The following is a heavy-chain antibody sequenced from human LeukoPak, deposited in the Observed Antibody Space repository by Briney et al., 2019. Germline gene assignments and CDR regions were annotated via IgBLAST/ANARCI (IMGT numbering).Heavy chain of an antibody. Sequence: KPSETLSLTCTVSGYSISSGYYWGWIRQPPGKGLEWIGSIYHSGSTYYNPSLKSRVTISVDTSKNQFSLKLSSVTAADTAVYYCARAPAQLRGYSLTFRNDAFDIWGQGTMVTVSS. CDR2: IYHSGST. CDR3: ARAPAQLRGYSLTFRNDAFDI. V-gene: IGHV4-38-2*02. D-gene: IGHD5-18*01. CDR1: GYSISSGYY. J-gene: IGHJ3*02.